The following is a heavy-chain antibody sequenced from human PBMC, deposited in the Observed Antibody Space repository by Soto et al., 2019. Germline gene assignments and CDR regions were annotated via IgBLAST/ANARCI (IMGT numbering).Heavy chain of an antibody. CDR2: IKQDGSEK. V-gene: IGHV3-7*01. CDR1: GFTFSSYW. Sequence: GGSLRLSCAASGFTFSSYWMSWVRQAPGKGLEWVANIKQDGSEKYYVDSVKGRCSISRDNAKNSLYLQMNSPRAEYTAVYYCARAHRFAGYSSGWFDYWGQGTLVTVSS. J-gene: IGHJ4*02. CDR3: ARAHRFAGYSSGWFDY. D-gene: IGHD6-19*01.